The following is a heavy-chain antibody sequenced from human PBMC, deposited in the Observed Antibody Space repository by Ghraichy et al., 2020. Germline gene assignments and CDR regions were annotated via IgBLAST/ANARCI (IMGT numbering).Heavy chain of an antibody. CDR2: IYSGGTT. CDR1: GFTVSSNY. V-gene: IGHV3-53*01. CDR3: ARVGYTSGWVRN. D-gene: IGHD6-19*01. Sequence: GGSLRRSCAASGFTVSSNYMTWVRQAPGKGLQWVSVIYSGGTTYYADSVKGRFTISRDNSKNTLYLQMNSLKAEDTAVYYCARVGYTSGWVRNWGQGTLVTVSS. J-gene: IGHJ4*02.